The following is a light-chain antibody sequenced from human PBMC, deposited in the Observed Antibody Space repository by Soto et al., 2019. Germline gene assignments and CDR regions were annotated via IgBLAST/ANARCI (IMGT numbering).Light chain of an antibody. Sequence: ELTQPPSVSVSPGQTARITCSGDALPKQYAYWYQQKPGQAPVLVIYKDSERPSGIPERFSGSSSGTTVTLTISGVQAEDEADYYCQSADSSGTLYVFGTGTKVT. CDR2: KDS. J-gene: IGLJ1*01. CDR1: ALPKQY. CDR3: QSADSSGTLYV. V-gene: IGLV3-25*02.